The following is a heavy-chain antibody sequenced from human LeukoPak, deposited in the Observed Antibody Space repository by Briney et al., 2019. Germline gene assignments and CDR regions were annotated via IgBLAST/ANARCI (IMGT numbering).Heavy chain of an antibody. Sequence: TGGSLRLSCAASGFTFSSYAMNWVRQAPGKGLEWVSAISGSGGSTYYADSVKGRFTISRDNSKNTLYLQMNSLRAEDTAVYYCAKTPHFLGIAYYFDYWGQGTLVTVSS. J-gene: IGHJ4*02. CDR2: ISGSGGST. D-gene: IGHD2/OR15-2a*01. V-gene: IGHV3-23*01. CDR1: GFTFSSYA. CDR3: AKTPHFLGIAYYFDY.